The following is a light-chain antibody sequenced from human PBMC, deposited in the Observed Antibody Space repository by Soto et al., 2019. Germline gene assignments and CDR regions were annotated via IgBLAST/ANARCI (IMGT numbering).Light chain of an antibody. J-gene: IGLJ1*01. CDR2: EGN. CDR1: SNDVGSYDL. Sequence: QSALAQPASVSGSPGQSITISCTGTSNDVGSYDLVSWYQQHPGKAPKLIVYEGNKRPSGVSDRFSDSKSGNTASLTISGLQAEDEADYYCCSYEGGASYVFGTGTKVTVL. V-gene: IGLV2-23*01. CDR3: CSYEGGASYV.